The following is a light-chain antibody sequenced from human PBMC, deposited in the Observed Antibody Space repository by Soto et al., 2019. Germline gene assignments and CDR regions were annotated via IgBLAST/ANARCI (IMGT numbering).Light chain of an antibody. J-gene: IGKJ5*01. CDR2: DAS. V-gene: IGKV3-11*01. CDR1: QSVSIY. CDR3: QQRSNWPPNT. Sequence: EIVLTQSPATLSLSPGERATLSCRASQSVSIYLAWYQQKPGQAPRLLIYDASNRATGIPARFSGSGSGTDFTLTISSLEPEDFAVYYCQQRSNWPPNTFGQGTRLEI.